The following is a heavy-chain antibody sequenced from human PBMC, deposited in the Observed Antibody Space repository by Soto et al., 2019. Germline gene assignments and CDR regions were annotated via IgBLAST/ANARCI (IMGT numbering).Heavy chain of an antibody. CDR2: IFSSGES. J-gene: IGHJ4*02. D-gene: IGHD3-10*01. Sequence: GGSLRLSCAASGFTVSSTYMSWVRQAPGKGLEWVSIIFSSGESFYADSVKGRFTISRDSSDNTVYLQMNSLKAEDTAVYYCARGGIGMVRTFDHWGQGTLVTAPQ. CDR3: ARGGIGMVRTFDH. CDR1: GFTVSSTY. V-gene: IGHV3-53*01.